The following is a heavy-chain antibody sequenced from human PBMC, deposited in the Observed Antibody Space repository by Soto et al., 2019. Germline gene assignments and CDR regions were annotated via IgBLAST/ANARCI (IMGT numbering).Heavy chain of an antibody. Sequence: SETLSLTCTVSGGSISSGDYYWSWIRQPPGKGLEWIGYIYYSGSTYYNPSLKSRVTISVDTSKNQFSLKLSSVTAADTAVYYCARDNYYDSSGYYALSYWGQGTLVTVSS. J-gene: IGHJ4*02. D-gene: IGHD3-22*01. CDR2: IYYSGST. CDR3: ARDNYYDSSGYYALSY. CDR1: GGSISSGDYY. V-gene: IGHV4-30-4*01.